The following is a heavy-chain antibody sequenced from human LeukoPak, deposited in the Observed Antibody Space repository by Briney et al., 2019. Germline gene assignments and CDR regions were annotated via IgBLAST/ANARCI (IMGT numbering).Heavy chain of an antibody. Sequence: SETLSLTCTVSGGSINNYYWSWIRQPPGKGLEWIGYIYYSGSTSYNPSLKSQVTISIDTSKNQFSLKLSSVTAADTAVYYCARHGGYSSSPGYWGQGTLVTVSS. CDR2: IYYSGST. D-gene: IGHD6-13*01. V-gene: IGHV4-59*08. J-gene: IGHJ4*02. CDR3: ARHGGYSSSPGY. CDR1: GGSINNYY.